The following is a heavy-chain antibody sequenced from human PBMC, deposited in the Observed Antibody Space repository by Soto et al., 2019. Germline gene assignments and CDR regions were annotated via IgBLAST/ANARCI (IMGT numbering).Heavy chain of an antibody. CDR2: INHSGST. J-gene: IGHJ4*02. Sequence: QVRLQQWGAVLLKPSETLSLSCAVYGGSFSGYYWTWIRQPPGKGREWIGEINHSGSTNYNPSLKSRVAISVDTFKNQFSLKLRSLTAADTAVYYCARGTAMGDAPDKYCFDSWGQGTLVTVSS. CDR1: GGSFSGYY. V-gene: IGHV4-34*01. D-gene: IGHD2-2*01. CDR3: ARGTAMGDAPDKYCFDS.